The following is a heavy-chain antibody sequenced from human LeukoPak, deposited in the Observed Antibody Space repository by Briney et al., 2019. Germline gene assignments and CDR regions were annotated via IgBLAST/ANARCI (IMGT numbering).Heavy chain of an antibody. D-gene: IGHD5-12*01. J-gene: IGHJ4*02. CDR3: AKNSGYYRLDS. CDR1: GFAFNNFW. CDR2: ISNDETHR. Sequence: GGSLRLSCAASGFAFNNFWMTWIRQAPGKGLEWVATISNDETHRQYADSLRGRFTISRDNAKNLLDLQTSSLRADDTAMYYCAKNSGYYRLDSWGQSTLVIVSS. V-gene: IGHV3-7*01.